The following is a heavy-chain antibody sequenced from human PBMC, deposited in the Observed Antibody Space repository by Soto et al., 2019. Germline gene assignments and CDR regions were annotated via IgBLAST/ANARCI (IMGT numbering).Heavy chain of an antibody. CDR2: IDPSDSYT. V-gene: IGHV5-10-1*01. Sequence: GESLKISCKGSGYSFTSYWISWVRQMPGKGLEWMGRIDPSDSYTNYSPSFQGHVTISADKSISTAYLQWSSLKASDTAMYYCVKDRSDTWSFDYWGQGTLVTVSS. CDR1: GYSFTSYW. CDR3: VKDRSDTWSFDY. J-gene: IGHJ4*02. D-gene: IGHD2-8*02.